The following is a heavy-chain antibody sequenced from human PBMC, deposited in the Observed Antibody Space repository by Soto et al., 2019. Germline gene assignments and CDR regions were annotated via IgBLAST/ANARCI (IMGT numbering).Heavy chain of an antibody. V-gene: IGHV1-18*01. CDR1: GYTFTSYG. D-gene: IGHD5-12*01. CDR2: ISPYTGNT. Sequence: ASVKVSCKASGYTFTSYGMSCVRQAPGQGLESTGWISPYTGNTTYQQKLQRTVTMTTDKSTSTAYMATRSIRSEDTAVYYCASGYSGYDIAFDIWGQGTMVTVSS. CDR3: ASGYSGYDIAFDI. J-gene: IGHJ3*02.